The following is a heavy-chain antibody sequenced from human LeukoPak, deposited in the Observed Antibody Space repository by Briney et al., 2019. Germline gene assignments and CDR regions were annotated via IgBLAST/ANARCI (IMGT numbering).Heavy chain of an antibody. CDR3: AREMPETYYFDY. Sequence: SVKVSCKASGGTFSSYTISWVRQAPGQGLEWMGRIIPILGIANYAQKFQGRVTITADKSTSTAYMELSSLRSEDTAVYYCAREMPETYYFDYWGQGTLVTAPS. J-gene: IGHJ4*02. V-gene: IGHV1-69*04. CDR2: IIPILGIA. D-gene: IGHD2-2*01. CDR1: GGTFSSYT.